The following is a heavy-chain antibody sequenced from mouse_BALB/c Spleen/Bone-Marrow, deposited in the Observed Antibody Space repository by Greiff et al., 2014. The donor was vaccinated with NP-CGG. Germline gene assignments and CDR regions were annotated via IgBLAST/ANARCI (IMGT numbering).Heavy chain of an antibody. CDR1: GFSLTGYG. D-gene: IGHD2-4*01. J-gene: IGHJ4*01. CDR3: ARDSFLITRALDY. CDR2: IWGDGST. Sequence: QVQLQQPGPGLVAPPQSLSITCTVSGFSLTGYGVSWVRQPPGKGLEWLGMIWGDGSTDYNSALKSRLSISKDNSKSQVFLKMNSLQTDDTARYYCARDSFLITRALDYWGQGTSVTVSS. V-gene: IGHV2-6-7*01.